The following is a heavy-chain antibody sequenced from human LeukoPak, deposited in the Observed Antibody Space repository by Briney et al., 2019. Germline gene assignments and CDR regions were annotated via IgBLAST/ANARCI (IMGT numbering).Heavy chain of an antibody. V-gene: IGHV1-69*01. J-gene: IGHJ4*02. CDR3: ARDPTPRITIFGVVPSLGY. Sequence: SVKVSCKASGGTFSSYAISWVRQAPGQGLEWMGGIIRIFGTANYAQKFQGRVTITADESTSTAYMELSSLRSEDTAVYYCARDPTPRITIFGVVPSLGYWGQGTLVTVSS. CDR1: GGTFSSYA. CDR2: IIRIFGTA. D-gene: IGHD3-3*01.